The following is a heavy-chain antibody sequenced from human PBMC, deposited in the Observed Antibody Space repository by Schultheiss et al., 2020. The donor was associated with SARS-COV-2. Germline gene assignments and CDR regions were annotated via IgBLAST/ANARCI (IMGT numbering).Heavy chain of an antibody. Sequence: SQTLSLTCTVSGGSISSYYWSWIRQPPGKGLEWIGYIYYSGSTNYNPSLKSRVTISVDTSKNQFSLKLSSVTAADTAVYYCASCGSSWYGIYFQHWGQGTLVTVSS. CDR1: GGSISSYY. D-gene: IGHD6-13*01. CDR3: ASCGSSWYGIYFQH. J-gene: IGHJ1*01. CDR2: IYYSGST. V-gene: IGHV4-59*08.